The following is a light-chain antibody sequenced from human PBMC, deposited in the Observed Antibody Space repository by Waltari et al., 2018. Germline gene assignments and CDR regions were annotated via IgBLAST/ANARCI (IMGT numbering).Light chain of an antibody. CDR1: RDLLHSNGFNY. J-gene: IGKJ4*01. CDR3: MQSLQVPLT. Sequence: DIVMTQSPPSLPVTPGEPASISCRSSRDLLHSNGFNYLDWYLQKPGQSPQLLISLGSNRASGVSDRFSGSGSGTDFTLKISRVEAEDVGLYYCMQSLQVPLTFGGGTRVEI. CDR2: LGS. V-gene: IGKV2-28*01.